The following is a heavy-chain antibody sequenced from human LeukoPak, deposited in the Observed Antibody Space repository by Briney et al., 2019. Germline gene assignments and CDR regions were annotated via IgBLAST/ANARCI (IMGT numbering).Heavy chain of an antibody. V-gene: IGHV1-24*01. Sequence: ASVKVSCKVSGYTLTELSMHWVRQAPGKGLEWMGCFDPEDGETIYAQKFQGRVTMTEDTSTDTAYMELSSLRSEDTAVYYCATVVVTAPGEDYFDYWGQGTLVTVSS. J-gene: IGHJ4*02. CDR1: GYTLTELS. D-gene: IGHD2-21*02. CDR2: FDPEDGET. CDR3: ATVVVTAPGEDYFDY.